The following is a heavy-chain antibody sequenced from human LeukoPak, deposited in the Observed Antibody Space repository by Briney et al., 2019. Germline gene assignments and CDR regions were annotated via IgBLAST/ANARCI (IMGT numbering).Heavy chain of an antibody. CDR3: ARAATAARPGSYYYYMDV. D-gene: IGHD6-6*01. V-gene: IGHV4-34*01. Sequence: SETLSLTCAVYGGSFSGYYWSWIRQPPGKGLEWIGEINHSGSTNYNPSLKSRVTISVDTSKNQFSLKLSSVTAADTAVYYCARAATAARPGSYYYYMDVWGKGTTVTVSS. J-gene: IGHJ6*03. CDR1: GGSFSGYY. CDR2: INHSGST.